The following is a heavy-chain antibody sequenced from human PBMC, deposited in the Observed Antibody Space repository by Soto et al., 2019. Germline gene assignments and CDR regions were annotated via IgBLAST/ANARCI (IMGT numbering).Heavy chain of an antibody. CDR1: GCTFSSYG. Sequence: QVQLVESGGGVVQPGRSLRLSCAASGCTFSSYGMHWVRQAPGKGLEWLAVISYDGSNKYYADSVKGRFTISRDNSKNTLYLQVNSLRAEDTAMYYCAKAYGSGWTMGEFWGQGTLVTVSS. J-gene: IGHJ4*02. D-gene: IGHD6-19*01. CDR2: ISYDGSNK. V-gene: IGHV3-30*18. CDR3: AKAYGSGWTMGEF.